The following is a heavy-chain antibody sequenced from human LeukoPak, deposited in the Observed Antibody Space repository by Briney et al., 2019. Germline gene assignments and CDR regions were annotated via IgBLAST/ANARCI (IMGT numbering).Heavy chain of an antibody. V-gene: IGHV3-11*04. D-gene: IGHD2-21*02. CDR2: ISSSGSTI. Sequence: GSLRLSCAASGFTFSDYYMNWIRQAPGKGLEWVSYISSSGSTIYYADSVKGRFTISRDNSKNTLYLQMNSLRAEDTAVYYCARDRAAYCGGDCYSGVGYWGQGTLVTVSS. CDR3: ARDRAAYCGGDCYSGVGY. J-gene: IGHJ4*02. CDR1: GFTFSDYY.